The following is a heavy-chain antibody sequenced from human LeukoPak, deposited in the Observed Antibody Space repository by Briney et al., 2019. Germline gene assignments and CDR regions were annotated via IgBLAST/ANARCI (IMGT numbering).Heavy chain of an antibody. D-gene: IGHD3-10*01. CDR1: GGSISSGSYY. CDR2: INHSGST. J-gene: IGHJ5*02. Sequence: SETLSLTCTVSGGSISSGSYYWSWIRQPPGKGLEWIGEINHSGSTNYNPSLKSRVTISVDTSKNQFSLKLSSVTAADTAVYYCARDVWSYYYGSGTSGLDPWGQGTLVTVFS. CDR3: ARDVWSYYYGSGTSGLDP. V-gene: IGHV4-39*07.